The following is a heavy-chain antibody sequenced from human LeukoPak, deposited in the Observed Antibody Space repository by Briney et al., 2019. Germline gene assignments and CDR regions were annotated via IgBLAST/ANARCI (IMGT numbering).Heavy chain of an antibody. Sequence: GASVTVSCKASGYTFTSYGISWVRQAHGQGLEWKGWISAYNGNTNYAQKLQGRGTMTTDTSTSTAYMELRGLRSDDTAVYYCARGVCTNGICYGPYYYGMDVWGQGTTVTVSS. CDR3: ARGVCTNGICYGPYYYGMDV. CDR1: GYTFTSYG. V-gene: IGHV1-18*01. CDR2: ISAYNGNT. D-gene: IGHD2-8*01. J-gene: IGHJ6*02.